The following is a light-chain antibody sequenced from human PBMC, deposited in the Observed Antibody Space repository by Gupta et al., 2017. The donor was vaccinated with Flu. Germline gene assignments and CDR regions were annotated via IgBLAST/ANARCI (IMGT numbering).Light chain of an antibody. CDR2: KDN. Sequence: SYELTQPPSVSVSLGQTARITCSGEALPTKYAFWYQQKTGQAPVLVIYKDNERPSGIPERFSGSSSGTLVTLTISGVQADDEADYYCLSEDRSGTYWVFGGGSKLTVL. CDR3: LSEDRSGTYWV. J-gene: IGLJ3*02. CDR1: ALPTKY. V-gene: IGLV3-16*01.